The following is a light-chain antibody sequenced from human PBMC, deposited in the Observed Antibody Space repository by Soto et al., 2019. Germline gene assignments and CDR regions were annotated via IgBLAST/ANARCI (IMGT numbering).Light chain of an antibody. V-gene: IGKV3-20*01. CDR2: GAS. CDR3: QQYGSSPLFT. CDR1: QSVSSSY. Sequence: EIVLTQSPGTLSLSPGERATLSCRASQSVSSSYLAWYQQKPGRAPRLLIYGASSRATGIPDRFSGSGSGTDSTLTISRLEPEDFAVYYCQQYGSSPLFTFAPGTKVDIK. J-gene: IGKJ3*01.